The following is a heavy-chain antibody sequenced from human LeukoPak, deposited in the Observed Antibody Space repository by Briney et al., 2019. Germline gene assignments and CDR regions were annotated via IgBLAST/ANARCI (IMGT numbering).Heavy chain of an antibody. CDR3: ARGPYKQQLVRRMKNWFDP. Sequence: SETLSLTCAVYGGSFSGYYWSWIRQPPGKGLEWIGEINHSGSTNYNPPLKSRVTISVDTSKNQFSLKLSSVTAADTAVYYCARGPYKQQLVRRMKNWFDPWGQGTLVTVSS. CDR1: GGSFSGYY. V-gene: IGHV4-34*01. D-gene: IGHD6-13*01. J-gene: IGHJ5*02. CDR2: INHSGST.